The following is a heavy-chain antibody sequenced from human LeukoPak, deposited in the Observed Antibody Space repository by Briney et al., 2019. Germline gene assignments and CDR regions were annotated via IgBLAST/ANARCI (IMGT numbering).Heavy chain of an antibody. V-gene: IGHV4-39*07. Sequence: PSETLSLTCTVSGGSISSSSYYWGWIRQPPGKGLEWIGSIYYSGSTYYNPSLKSRVTISVDTSKNQFSLKLSSVTAADTAVYYCAREVLAVAPFDYWGQGTLVTVSS. CDR2: IYYSGST. D-gene: IGHD6-19*01. J-gene: IGHJ4*02. CDR3: AREVLAVAPFDY. CDR1: GGSISSSSYY.